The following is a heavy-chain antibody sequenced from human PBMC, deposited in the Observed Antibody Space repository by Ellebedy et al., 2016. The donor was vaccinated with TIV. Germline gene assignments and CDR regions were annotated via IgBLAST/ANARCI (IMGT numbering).Heavy chain of an antibody. CDR2: FFSGDSTT. V-gene: IGHV5-51*01. CDR1: GYTFSSYW. CDR3: GTYIHGSHHINN. J-gene: IGHJ4*02. Sequence: GESLKISCKASGYTFSSYWFGWVRQMPGKGLEWIGIFFSGDSTTIYSPSFQGHVTTSADKSFTTAYLQWSSLEASDTAIYFCGTYIHGSHHINNWGQGTLVTVSS. D-gene: IGHD5-18*01.